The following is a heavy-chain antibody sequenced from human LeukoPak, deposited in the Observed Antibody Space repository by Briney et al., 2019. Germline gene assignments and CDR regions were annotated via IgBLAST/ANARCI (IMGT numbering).Heavy chain of an antibody. Sequence: ASVKVSCKASGYTFTSYDINWVRQATGQGLEWMGWMNPNSGNTGYAQKFQGRVTMTRNTSISTAYMELSSLRSEDTAVYHCARVYGSGSYRIIDYWGQGTLVTVSS. V-gene: IGHV1-8*01. J-gene: IGHJ4*02. CDR2: MNPNSGNT. CDR1: GYTFTSYD. D-gene: IGHD3-10*01. CDR3: ARVYGSGSYRIIDY.